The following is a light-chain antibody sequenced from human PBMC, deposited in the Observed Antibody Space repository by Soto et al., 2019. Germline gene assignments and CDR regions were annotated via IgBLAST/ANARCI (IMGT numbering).Light chain of an antibody. CDR3: SSYTSSSTLE. V-gene: IGLV2-14*01. Sequence: QSALTQPASVSGSPGQSITISCTGTSSDVGGYKYVSWYQQHPGKAPKLMIYEVSYRPSGVSNRFSGSKSGNTASLTISGLQAEDEADYYCSSYTSSSTLEFGGGTKVTVL. CDR1: SSDVGGYKY. J-gene: IGLJ2*01. CDR2: EVS.